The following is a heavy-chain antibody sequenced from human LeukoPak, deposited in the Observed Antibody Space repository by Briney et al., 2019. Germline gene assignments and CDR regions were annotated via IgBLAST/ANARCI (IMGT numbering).Heavy chain of an antibody. CDR1: GFTFDDYA. V-gene: IGHV3-9*01. CDR3: VRWYSSGWYLDY. Sequence: PGGSLRLSCAASGFTFDDYAMHWVRQAPGKGLEWVSGISWNSGSIGYADSVKGRFTISRDNAKNSLYLQMNSLRAEDTALYYCVRWYSSGWYLDYWGQGTLVTVSS. J-gene: IGHJ4*02. CDR2: ISWNSGSI. D-gene: IGHD6-19*01.